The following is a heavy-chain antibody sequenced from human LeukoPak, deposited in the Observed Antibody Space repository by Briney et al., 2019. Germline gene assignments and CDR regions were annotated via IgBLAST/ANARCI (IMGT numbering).Heavy chain of an antibody. CDR2: INPSGGST. CDR1: GYTFTSYY. V-gene: IGHV1-46*01. Sequence: ASVKVSFKSSGYTFTSYYMYWVRQAPGRGLEWMGIINPSGGSTSYAQKFQGRVTMTRDTSTSAVYMELSSLRSEDTAVYYCARDSGMVRGTVDYWGQGTLVTVSS. J-gene: IGHJ4*02. CDR3: ARDSGMVRGTVDY. D-gene: IGHD3-10*01.